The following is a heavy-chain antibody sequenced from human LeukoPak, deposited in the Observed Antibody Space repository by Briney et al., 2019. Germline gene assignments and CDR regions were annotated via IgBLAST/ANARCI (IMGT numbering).Heavy chain of an antibody. J-gene: IGHJ4*02. Sequence: GGSLRLSCAASGFTFSSYAMHWVRQAPGKGLEWVAVISYDGSNKYYADSVKGRFTISRDNSKNTLYLQMNSLRAEDTAVYYCARGLGSSAFDSWGQGTLVTVSS. D-gene: IGHD1-26*01. CDR1: GFTFSSYA. CDR2: ISYDGSNK. V-gene: IGHV3-30-3*01. CDR3: ARGLGSSAFDS.